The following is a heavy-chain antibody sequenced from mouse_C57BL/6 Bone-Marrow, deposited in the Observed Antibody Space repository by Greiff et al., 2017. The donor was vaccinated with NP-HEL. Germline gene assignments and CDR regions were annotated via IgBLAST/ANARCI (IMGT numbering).Heavy chain of an antibody. D-gene: IGHD2-5*01. CDR1: GFTFSDYG. V-gene: IGHV5-17*01. Sequence: EVQRVESGGGLVKPGGSLKLSCAASGFTFSDYGMHWVRQAPEKGLEWVAYISSGSSTIYYADTVKGRFTISRDNAKNTLCLQMTSLRSEDTAMYYCARGYSNPFAYWGQGTLVTVSA. J-gene: IGHJ3*01. CDR3: ARGYSNPFAY. CDR2: ISSGSSTI.